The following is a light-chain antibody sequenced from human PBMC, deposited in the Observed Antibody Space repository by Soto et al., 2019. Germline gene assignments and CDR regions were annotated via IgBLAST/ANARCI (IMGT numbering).Light chain of an antibody. CDR2: GNS. V-gene: IGLV1-40*01. J-gene: IGLJ2*01. CDR1: SSNIGAGYD. Sequence: QSVLTQPPSVSGAPGQRVTISCTGSSSNIGAGYDVHWYQQLPGTAPKLLIYGNSNRPSGVPDRFSGSKSGTSASLAITGTQAEDAADYYCQSYDSSLSGSVVFGGGTKVTVL. CDR3: QSYDSSLSGSVV.